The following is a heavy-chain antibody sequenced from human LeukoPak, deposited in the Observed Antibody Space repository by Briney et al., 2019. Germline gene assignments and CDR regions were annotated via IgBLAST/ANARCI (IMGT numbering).Heavy chain of an antibody. CDR3: ARLLGPLDYVWGSSRSK. Sequence: SETLSLTCTVSGYSISSGYYWAWLRQSPGKGLEWIGNVYHDGRTYYNPSLKSRVTISVDTSTNQFSLKLTSVTAADTAVYYCARLLGPLDYVWGSSRSKWGQGTLVTVSS. CDR2: VYHDGRT. V-gene: IGHV4-38-2*02. J-gene: IGHJ4*02. CDR1: GYSISSGYY. D-gene: IGHD3-16*02.